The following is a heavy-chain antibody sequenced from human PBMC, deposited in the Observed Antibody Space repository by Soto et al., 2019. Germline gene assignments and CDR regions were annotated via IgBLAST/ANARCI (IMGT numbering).Heavy chain of an antibody. Sequence: GESLKISCQCSGYTFSYFWIGWVCQVPGQVLDWMGIIYPGDQETRYSPSFLGKVTISAETSIDTADLQWSSLEASDSAFYFCARSPRSSPYFDFWGQGALVTVPQ. V-gene: IGHV5-51*01. CDR1: GYTFSYFW. CDR3: ARSPRSSPYFDF. J-gene: IGHJ4*02. D-gene: IGHD6-13*01. CDR2: IYPGDQET.